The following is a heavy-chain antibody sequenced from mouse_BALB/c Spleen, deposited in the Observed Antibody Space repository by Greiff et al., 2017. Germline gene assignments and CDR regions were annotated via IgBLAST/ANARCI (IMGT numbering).Heavy chain of an antibody. CDR3: ARRYRYGNYGDFDY. D-gene: IGHD2-1*01. CDR2: ILPGSGST. CDR1: GYTFSSYW. J-gene: IGHJ2*01. V-gene: IGHV1-9*01. Sequence: QVQLQQSGAELMKPGASVKISCKATGYTFSSYWIEWVKQRPGHGLEWIGEILPGSGSTNYNEKFKGKATFTADTSSNTAYMQLSSLTSEDSAVYYCARRYRYGNYGDFDYWGQGTTLTVSS.